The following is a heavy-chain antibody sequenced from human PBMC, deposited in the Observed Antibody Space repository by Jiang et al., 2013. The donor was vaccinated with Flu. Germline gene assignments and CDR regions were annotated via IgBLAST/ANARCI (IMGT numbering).Heavy chain of an antibody. CDR1: GYTFADYW. Sequence: GAEVKKPGEPLRISCQGSGYTFADYWIGWVRQVPEKGLEWIGMIYVDESATEYGPSFQGQVTISADKSTSTAYLQWSGLKASDTAVYYCGRFGLGGCNTRCYKSFYFYGMDVWGQGTTVTVSS. J-gene: IGHJ6*02. V-gene: IGHV5-51*01. CDR2: IYVDESAT. CDR3: GRFGLGGCNTRCYKSFYFYGMDV. D-gene: IGHD4-23*01.